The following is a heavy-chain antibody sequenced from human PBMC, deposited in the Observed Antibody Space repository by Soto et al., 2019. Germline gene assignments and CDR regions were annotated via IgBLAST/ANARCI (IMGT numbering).Heavy chain of an antibody. D-gene: IGHD6-13*01. J-gene: IGHJ4*02. V-gene: IGHV4-39*07. Sequence: SETLSLTCSVSRAFINSGGFYYSWIRQPPGKGLEWIGSIYSIGSTYYNPSLKSRVTISVDTSKNQFSLKLSSVTAADTAVYYCARIAAAGTNFDYWGQGTLVTVSS. CDR1: RAFINSGGFY. CDR2: IYSIGST. CDR3: ARIAAAGTNFDY.